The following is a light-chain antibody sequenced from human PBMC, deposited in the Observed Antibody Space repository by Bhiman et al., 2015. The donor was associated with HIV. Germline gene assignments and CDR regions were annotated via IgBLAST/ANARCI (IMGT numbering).Light chain of an antibody. Sequence: QSALTQPASVSGSPGQSITISCTGTSSDVGGYNHVSWYQQHPGTAPKLMIYDVSNRPSGVSNRFSGSKSGNTASLTISGLQAEDEADYYCSSLTSSITYVFGTGTNVTVL. V-gene: IGLV2-14*01. J-gene: IGLJ1*01. CDR1: SSDVGGYNH. CDR2: DVS. CDR3: SSLTSSITYV.